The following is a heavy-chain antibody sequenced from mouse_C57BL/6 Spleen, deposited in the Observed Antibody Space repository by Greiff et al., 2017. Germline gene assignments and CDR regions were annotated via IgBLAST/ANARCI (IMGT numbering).Heavy chain of an antibody. D-gene: IGHD1-1*01. Sequence: EVKLVESGGGLVKPGGSLKLSCAASGFTFSDYGMHWVRQAPEKGLEWVAYISSGSSPIYYADTVKGRFTISRDNAKNTLFLQMTSLRSEDTAMYYCAKRDYYGSLDYWGQGTSLTVSS. V-gene: IGHV5-17*01. J-gene: IGHJ2*02. CDR2: ISSGSSPI. CDR1: GFTFSDYG. CDR3: AKRDYYGSLDY.